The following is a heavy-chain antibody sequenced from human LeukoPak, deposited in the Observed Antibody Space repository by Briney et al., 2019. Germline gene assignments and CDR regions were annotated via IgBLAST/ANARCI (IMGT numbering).Heavy chain of an antibody. CDR3: ARGVDYGGNSGAAY. J-gene: IGHJ4*02. CDR1: GGTFSSYA. Sequence: ASVRVACKASGGTFSSYAISWVRQAPGQGLEWMGGIIPIFGTANYAQKFQGRVTTTADESTSPAYMELSSLRSEDTAVYYCARGVDYGGNSGAAYWGQGTLVTVSS. D-gene: IGHD4-23*01. CDR2: IIPIFGTA. V-gene: IGHV1-69*13.